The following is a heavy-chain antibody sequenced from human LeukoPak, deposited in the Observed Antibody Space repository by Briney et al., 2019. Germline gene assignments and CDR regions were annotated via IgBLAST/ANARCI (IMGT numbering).Heavy chain of an antibody. D-gene: IGHD1-26*01. Sequence: VASVKVSCTASGYTFTSYYMHWVRQAPGQGLEWMGIINPSGSSTSYAQKFQGRVTMTRDTSTSTVYMELSSLRSEDTAVYYCAREEAVGARFRHAFDIWGQGTMVTVSS. CDR3: AREEAVGARFRHAFDI. V-gene: IGHV1-46*01. CDR1: GYTFTSYY. CDR2: INPSGSST. J-gene: IGHJ3*02.